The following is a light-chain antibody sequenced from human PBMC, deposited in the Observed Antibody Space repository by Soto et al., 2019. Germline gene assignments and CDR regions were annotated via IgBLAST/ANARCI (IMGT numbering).Light chain of an antibody. CDR3: HQLYRYPRT. CDR2: KAS. V-gene: IGKV1-5*03. J-gene: IGKJ1*01. Sequence: DIQMTQSPSTLSASVGDRVTITCRASQSVDTCLAWYQQKPGKAPHLLIYKASSLETGVRSRFSGSGSVTEFTLTISSLQTADSPTYYCHQLYRYPRTFGQGTKVETK. CDR1: QSVDTC.